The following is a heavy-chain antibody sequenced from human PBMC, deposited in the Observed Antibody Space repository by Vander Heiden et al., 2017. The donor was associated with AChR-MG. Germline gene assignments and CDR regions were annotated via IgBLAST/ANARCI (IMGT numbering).Heavy chain of an antibody. CDR3: ARQDIVVVPAEEDVPYYYYYGMDV. V-gene: IGHV1-69*01. J-gene: IGHJ6*02. CDR1: GGTFSSYA. Sequence: QVQLVQSGAEVKKPGSSVKVSCKASGGTFSSYAISWVRQAPGQGLEWMGGIIPIFGTANYAQKFQGRVTITADESTSTAYMELSSLRSEDTAVYYCARQDIVVVPAEEDVPYYYYYGMDVWGQGTTVTVSS. D-gene: IGHD2-2*01. CDR2: IIPIFGTA.